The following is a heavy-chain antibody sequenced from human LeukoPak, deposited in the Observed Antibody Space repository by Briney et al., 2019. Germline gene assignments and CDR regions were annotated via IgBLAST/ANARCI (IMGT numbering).Heavy chain of an antibody. CDR3: ARELMITFGGIIVSPYFDY. J-gene: IGHJ4*02. V-gene: IGHV4-4*07. CDR1: GGSISSYY. D-gene: IGHD3-16*02. Sequence: SETLSLTCTVSGGSISSYYWSWIRQPAGKGLEWIGRIHTSGSTNYNPSLKSRVTMSVDTSKNQFSLKLSSVTAADTAVYYCARELMITFGGIIVSPYFDYWGQGTLVTVSS. CDR2: IHTSGST.